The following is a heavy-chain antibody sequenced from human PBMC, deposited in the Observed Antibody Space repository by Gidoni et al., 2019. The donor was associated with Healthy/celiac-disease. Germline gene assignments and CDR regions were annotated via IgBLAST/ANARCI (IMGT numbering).Heavy chain of an antibody. CDR2: ISGSCGST. CDR3: AKDGHDIVVVVAATPWYNWFDP. J-gene: IGHJ5*02. CDR1: GLTFSSYA. D-gene: IGHD2-15*01. V-gene: IGHV3-23*01. Sequence: EVQLLESGGGVGQPGGSLRLYCADSGLTFSSYAMRWFRQAPGKGLEWVSAISGSCGSTYYADSVKGRFTISRDNSKNTLYLQMNSLRAEDTAVYYCAKDGHDIVVVVAATPWYNWFDPWGQGTLVTVSS.